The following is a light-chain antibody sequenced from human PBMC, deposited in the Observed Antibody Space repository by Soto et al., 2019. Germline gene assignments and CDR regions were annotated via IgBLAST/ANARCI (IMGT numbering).Light chain of an antibody. CDR3: AAWDDSLNGYV. J-gene: IGLJ1*01. CDR1: STNIGSNT. Sequence: QSVLTQPPSASGTPGQRVTISCSGSSTNIGSNTVNWFQQLPGTAPKVLIYTNNQRPSGVPDRFFGSKSDTSASLAISGLQSEDEADYYCAAWDDSLNGYVFGTGTKLTVL. CDR2: TNN. V-gene: IGLV1-44*01.